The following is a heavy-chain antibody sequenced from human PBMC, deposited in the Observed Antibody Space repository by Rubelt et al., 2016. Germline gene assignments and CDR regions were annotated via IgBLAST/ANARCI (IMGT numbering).Heavy chain of an antibody. Sequence: QVQLVQSGAEVKKPGASVTVSCKASGYTFTSYGISWVRQAPGQGLEWMGWISAYNGNTNYAQKLQGRCTMTTDTSTSTAYMGLRSLRSDDTAVYYCARDPLPVRGVIMTPTHWGQGTLVTVSS. J-gene: IGHJ4*02. V-gene: IGHV1-18*01. CDR1: GYTFTSYG. CDR3: ARDPLPVRGVIMTPTH. D-gene: IGHD3-10*01. CDR2: ISAYNGNT.